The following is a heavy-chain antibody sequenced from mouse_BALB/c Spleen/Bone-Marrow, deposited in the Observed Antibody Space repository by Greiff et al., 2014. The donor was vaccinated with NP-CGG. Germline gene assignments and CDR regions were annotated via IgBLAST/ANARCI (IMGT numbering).Heavy chain of an antibody. CDR1: GYTFSNYW. D-gene: IGHD3-1*01. V-gene: IGHV1-5*01. CDR2: IYPGNSDT. CDR3: TTLARKNFDY. J-gene: IGHJ2*01. Sequence: EVQLQQSGAVLARPGAAVKMSCKASGYTFSNYWMHWVKQRPGQGLEWIGTIYPGNSDTTYNQKFQGKAKLTAVTSTSTAYMELSSLTNEDSAVYYCTTLARKNFDYWGQGTTLTVSS.